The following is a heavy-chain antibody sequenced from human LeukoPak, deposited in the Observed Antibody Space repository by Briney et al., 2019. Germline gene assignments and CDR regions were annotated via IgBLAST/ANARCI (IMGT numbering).Heavy chain of an antibody. CDR3: ARERQDTILHSGAFDI. CDR2: IVSDGSHT. CDR1: GFTFSTYF. V-gene: IGHV3-30-3*01. D-gene: IGHD2-21*01. J-gene: IGHJ3*02. Sequence: PGGSLRLSCAASGFTFSTYFMHWVRQAPGKGLEWVADIVSDGSHTSYVESVKGRFTISRDNSKNTLYLQMNSLRAEDTAVYFCARERQDTILHSGAFDIWGQGTMVTVSS.